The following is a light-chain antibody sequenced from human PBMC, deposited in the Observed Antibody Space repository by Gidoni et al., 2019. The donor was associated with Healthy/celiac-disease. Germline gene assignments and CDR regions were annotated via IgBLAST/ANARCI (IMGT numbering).Light chain of an antibody. V-gene: IGKV3-15*01. Sequence: EIVVTQSPATLSVSPGERATLSCRASQSVSSNLAWYQQKPGQAPRLLIYGASTRATGIPARFSGSGSGTEFTLPISSLQSEDFAVYYCQQYNNWSPRTFGQGTKVEIK. CDR2: GAS. J-gene: IGKJ1*01. CDR3: QQYNNWSPRT. CDR1: QSVSSN.